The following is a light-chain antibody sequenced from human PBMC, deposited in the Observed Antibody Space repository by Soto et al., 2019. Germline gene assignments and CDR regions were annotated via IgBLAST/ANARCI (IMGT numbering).Light chain of an antibody. Sequence: DIQMTQSPSTLSASVGDRVTITCRASESIGSWLAWYQKKPGKAPNLLIYDASSLGSGVPSRFSGSGSETEFTLTISRLQPDDFATYYCQQYKSYSTWTFGQGTKVEIK. CDR1: ESIGSW. J-gene: IGKJ1*01. V-gene: IGKV1-5*01. CDR3: QQYKSYSTWT. CDR2: DAS.